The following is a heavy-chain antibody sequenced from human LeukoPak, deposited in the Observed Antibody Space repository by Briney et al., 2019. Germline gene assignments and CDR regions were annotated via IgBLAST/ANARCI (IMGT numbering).Heavy chain of an antibody. D-gene: IGHD6-19*01. CDR2: IYSGGST. CDR3: ARGHIAVAGSYGAGPSDY. CDR1: GFTVSSNY. J-gene: IGHJ4*02. Sequence: GGSLRLSCAASGFTVSSNYMSWVRQAPGKGLEWVSVIYSGGSTYYADSVKGRFTISRDNSKNTLYLQMNSLRVEDTAVYYCARGHIAVAGSYGAGPSDYWGQGTLVTVSS. V-gene: IGHV3-53*01.